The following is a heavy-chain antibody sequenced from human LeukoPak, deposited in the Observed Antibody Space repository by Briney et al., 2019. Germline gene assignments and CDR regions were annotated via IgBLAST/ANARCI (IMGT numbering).Heavy chain of an antibody. J-gene: IGHJ3*02. D-gene: IGHD5-12*01. V-gene: IGHV3-30*02. CDR3: AKGKGRSGGYDNDAFDI. CDR2: IGYDESKK. Sequence: PGGSLRLSCEASGFTFNNFGMHWVRQAPGKGLEWVAFIGYDESKKYYAESVKGRFTISRDNSKNTLYLQMNSLRAEDTAVYYCAKGKGRSGGYDNDAFDIWGQGTMVTVSS. CDR1: GFTFNNFG.